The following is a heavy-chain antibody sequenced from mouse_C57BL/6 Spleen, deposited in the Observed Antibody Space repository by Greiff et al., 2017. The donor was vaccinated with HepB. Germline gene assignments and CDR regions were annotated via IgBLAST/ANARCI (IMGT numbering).Heavy chain of an antibody. Sequence: QVQLQQPGAELVRPGSSVKLSCKASGYTFTSSWMHWVKQRPIQGLEWIGNIDPSDSETHYNQKFKDKATLTVDKSSSTAYMQLSSLTSEDAAVYYCARGRRGYFDYWGQGTTLTVSS. V-gene: IGHV1-52*01. CDR2: IDPSDSET. J-gene: IGHJ2*01. CDR3: ARGRRGYFDY. CDR1: GYTFTSSW.